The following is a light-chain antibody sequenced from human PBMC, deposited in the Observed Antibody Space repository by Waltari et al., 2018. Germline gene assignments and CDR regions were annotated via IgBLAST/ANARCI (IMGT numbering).Light chain of an antibody. J-gene: IGLJ3*02. Sequence: QFALTQPASVSGSPGQSLTISCTGTSSDIGTYAYVSWYQQHPGEAPKLILYDVSHRPSGVPNRFSGSKSDNTASLTISGLQAEDESDYYCSSFTTRSTWVFGGGTKLTVL. CDR1: SSDIGTYAY. CDR3: SSFTTRSTWV. V-gene: IGLV2-14*03. CDR2: DVS.